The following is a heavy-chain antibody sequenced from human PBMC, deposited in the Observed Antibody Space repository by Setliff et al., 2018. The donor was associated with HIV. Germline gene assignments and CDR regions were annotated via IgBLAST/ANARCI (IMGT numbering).Heavy chain of an antibody. V-gene: IGHV3-30*18. CDR2: ISYDGRSM. Sequence: PGGSLRLSCAASGFTFSNYGIHWVRQAPGKGLEWVAFISYDGRSMYYGDSVKGRFTISRDNSKNTMFLQMKSLRGEDTAVYYCAKEGEWQRSRGYMDVCGKGTTVTVSS. CDR3: AKEGEWQRSRGYMDV. J-gene: IGHJ6*03. CDR1: GFTFSNYG. D-gene: IGHD5-12*01.